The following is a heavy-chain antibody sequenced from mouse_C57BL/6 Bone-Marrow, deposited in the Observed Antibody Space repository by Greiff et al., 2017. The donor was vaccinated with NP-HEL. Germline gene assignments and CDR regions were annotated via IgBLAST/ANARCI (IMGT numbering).Heavy chain of an antibody. V-gene: IGHV3-6*01. CDR1: GYSITSGYY. CDR2: ISYDGSN. D-gene: IGHD1-1*01. Sequence: EVQLQESGPGLVKPSQSLSLTCSVTGYSITSGYYWNWIRQFPGNKLEWMGYISYDGSNNYNPSLKNRISITRDTSKNQFFLKLNSVTTEDTATYYCARNYYGSSRCAYWGQGTLVTVSA. CDR3: ARNYYGSSRCAY. J-gene: IGHJ3*01.